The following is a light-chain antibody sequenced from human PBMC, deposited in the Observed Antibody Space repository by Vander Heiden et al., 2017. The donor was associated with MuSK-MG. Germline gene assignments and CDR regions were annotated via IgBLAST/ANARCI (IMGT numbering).Light chain of an antibody. CDR1: QSISNY. J-gene: IGKJ2*01. CDR2: AAS. V-gene: IGKV1-39*01. CDR3: QQSDSTPYT. Sequence: DIQMTQSPSSLSASVGDRVTITCRASQSISNYLNWYQQKPGKAPKLLIYAASNLQSGVPSRFSGSGSGTDFTLTISSLQPEDFAFYYCQQSDSTPYTFGQGTKLEIK.